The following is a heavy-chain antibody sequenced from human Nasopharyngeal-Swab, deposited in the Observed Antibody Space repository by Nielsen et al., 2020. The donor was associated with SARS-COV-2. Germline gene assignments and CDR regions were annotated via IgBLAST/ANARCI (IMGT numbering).Heavy chain of an antibody. Sequence: GESLKISCAASGFTFSIYAMTWVRQAPGKGLEWVSVITDSGDSTYYADSVKGRFTISRDNSKSTLYLQMNSLRADDTALYYCAKDQGYSYGAPDSWGQGTLVTVSS. V-gene: IGHV3-23*01. CDR3: AKDQGYSYGAPDS. CDR1: GFTFSIYA. CDR2: ITDSGDST. D-gene: IGHD5-18*01. J-gene: IGHJ4*02.